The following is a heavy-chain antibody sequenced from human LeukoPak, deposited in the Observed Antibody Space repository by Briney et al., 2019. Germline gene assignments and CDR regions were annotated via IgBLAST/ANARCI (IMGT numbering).Heavy chain of an antibody. J-gene: IGHJ4*02. V-gene: IGHV4-59*08. CDR2: IYYTGNT. D-gene: IGHD6-19*01. CDR3: ASTGYNSGWLDY. CDR1: GDSISNYY. Sequence: SETLSLTCTVSGDSISNYYWVWVRQSAGKQPEWIGDIYYTGNTSYNPSLKSRVTISIDSSKKQFSLRLTSLTAADTAVYYCASTGYNSGWLDYWGRGTLVTVSS.